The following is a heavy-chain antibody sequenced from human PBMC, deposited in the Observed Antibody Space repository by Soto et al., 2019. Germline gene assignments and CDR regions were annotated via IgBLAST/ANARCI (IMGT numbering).Heavy chain of an antibody. CDR1: GGTFSSYT. CDR3: AREGYGDYGNPFDY. D-gene: IGHD4-17*01. Sequence: QVQLVQSGAEVKTPGSSVKVSCKTSGGTFSSYTINWVRQAPGQGLEWMGGIIPLFGTANYAQKFQGRVTITADESTSTAYMQLSSLRSEDTAVYYCAREGYGDYGNPFDYWGQGTLVTVSS. J-gene: IGHJ4*02. CDR2: IIPLFGTA. V-gene: IGHV1-69*01.